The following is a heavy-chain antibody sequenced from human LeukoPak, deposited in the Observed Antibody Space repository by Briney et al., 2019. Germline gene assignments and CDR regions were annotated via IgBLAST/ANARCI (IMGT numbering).Heavy chain of an antibody. CDR1: GYTFTSYG. CDR3: ARNAALYSSSWPDY. CDR2: ISAYNGNT. J-gene: IGHJ4*02. D-gene: IGHD6-13*01. V-gene: IGHV1-18*01. Sequence: ASVKVSCKASGYTFTSYGISWVRQAPGQGLEWMGWISAYNGNTNYAQKLQGRVTMTTDTSTSTAYMEPRSLRSDDTAVYYCARNAALYSSSWPDYWGQGTLVTVSS.